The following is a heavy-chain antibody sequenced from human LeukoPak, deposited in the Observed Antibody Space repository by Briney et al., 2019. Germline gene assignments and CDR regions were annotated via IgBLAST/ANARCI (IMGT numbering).Heavy chain of an antibody. J-gene: IGHJ4*02. CDR3: ARMGGSGYFLDY. D-gene: IGHD3-22*01. CDR2: ISWNSGSI. Sequence: GGSLRLSCAASGFTFDDYAMHWVRQAPGKGLEWVSGISWNSGSIGYADSAKGRFTISRDNAKNSLYLQMNSLRAEDTAVYYCARMGGSGYFLDYWGQGTLVTVSS. V-gene: IGHV3-9*01. CDR1: GFTFDDYA.